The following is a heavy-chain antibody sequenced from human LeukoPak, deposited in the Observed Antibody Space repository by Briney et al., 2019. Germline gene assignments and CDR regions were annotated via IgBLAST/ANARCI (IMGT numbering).Heavy chain of an antibody. CDR2: ISSSGSTI. CDR1: GFTFSDYY. CDR3: ARDRSSRHFDY. D-gene: IGHD6-13*01. V-gene: IGHV3-11*01. Sequence: GGSLRLSCAASGFTFSDYYMSWIRQAPGKGLEWVSYISSSGSTIYYADSVKGRFTISWDDAKNSLYLQMNSLRAEDTAVYYCARDRSSRHFDYWGQGTLVTVSS. J-gene: IGHJ4*02.